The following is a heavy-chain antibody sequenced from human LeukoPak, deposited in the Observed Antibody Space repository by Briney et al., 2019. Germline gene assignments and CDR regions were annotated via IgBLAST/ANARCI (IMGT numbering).Heavy chain of an antibody. CDR2: ITTSDGNT. CDR3: AKPGSTSRSYGYFDY. V-gene: IGHV3-23*01. J-gene: IGHJ4*02. CDR1: GFTFSSYT. Sequence: GGSLRLSCAASGFTFSSYTMSWVRQAPGKGLEWVSTITTSDGNTYYADSVKGRFTISRDNSENTLYLQMNSLSAEDTAVYYCAKPGSTSRSYGYFDYWGQGTLVTVSS. D-gene: IGHD5-18*01.